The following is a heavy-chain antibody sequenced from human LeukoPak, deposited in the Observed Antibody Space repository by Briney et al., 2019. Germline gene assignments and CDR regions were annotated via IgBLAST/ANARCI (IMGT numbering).Heavy chain of an antibody. V-gene: IGHV3-11*01. CDR1: GFTFSDYY. D-gene: IGHD4-17*01. CDR3: ARDTGSYYFEY. J-gene: IGHJ4*02. CDR2: ISSSGSTI. Sequence: SGGSLRLSCAASGFTFSDYYMIWIRQAPGEGLEWVSYISSSGSTIYYADSVKGRFTISRDNAKNSLYLQMNSLRAEDTAVYYCARDTGSYYFEYWGQGTLVTVSS.